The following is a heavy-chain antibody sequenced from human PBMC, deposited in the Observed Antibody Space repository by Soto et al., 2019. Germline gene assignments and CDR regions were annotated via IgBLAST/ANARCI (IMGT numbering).Heavy chain of an antibody. CDR1: GGSVSSGSYY. CDR3: ARNSYGLVGFDP. Sequence: QVQLQESGPGLVKPSETLSLTCTVSGGSVSSGSYYWSWSRQPPGKGLEWIGYIYYSGSTNYNPALKSRVTISVDTSKNQFSLKLSSVNAADTAVYYCARNSYGLVGFDPWGQGTLVTVSS. V-gene: IGHV4-61*01. D-gene: IGHD5-18*01. CDR2: IYYSGST. J-gene: IGHJ5*02.